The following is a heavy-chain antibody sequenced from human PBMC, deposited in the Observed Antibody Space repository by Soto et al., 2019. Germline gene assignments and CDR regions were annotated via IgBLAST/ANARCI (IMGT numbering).Heavy chain of an antibody. Sequence: ASVKVSCKASGYTFTGYYVHWVRQAPGQGLEWMGWINPNSGGTNYAQKFQGWVTMTRDTSISTTYMELSRLRSDDTAVYYCARNLETNDLRSGYYIHYGMDVWGEWITVTVS. V-gene: IGHV1-2*04. CDR3: ARNLETNDLRSGYYIHYGMDV. J-gene: IGHJ6*02. D-gene: IGHD3-3*01. CDR2: INPNSGGT. CDR1: GYTFTGYY.